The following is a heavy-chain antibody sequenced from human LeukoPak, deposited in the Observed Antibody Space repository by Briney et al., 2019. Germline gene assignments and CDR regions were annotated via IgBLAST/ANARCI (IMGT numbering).Heavy chain of an antibody. CDR1: GGTFSSYA. CDR2: IIPILGIA. J-gene: IGHJ4*02. CDR3: ARVDTAMVIDY. D-gene: IGHD5-18*01. Sequence: SVKVSCKASGGTFSSYAISWVRQAPGQGLEWMGRIIPILGIANYAQKFQGRVTITADKSTSTAYMELSSMRSEDTAVYYCARVDTAMVIDYWGQGTLVTVSS. V-gene: IGHV1-69*04.